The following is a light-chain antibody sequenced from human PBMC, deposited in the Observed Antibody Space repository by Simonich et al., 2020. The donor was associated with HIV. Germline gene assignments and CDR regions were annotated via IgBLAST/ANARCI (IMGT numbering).Light chain of an antibody. CDR2: DVS. Sequence: QSALTQPASVSGSPGQSITISCTGTSSDVGGYNYVSWYQQHPGKAPKLMIYDVSIRPSGVSNRFSGSKSGNTASLTISGLQAEDEADYYCSSYTTTGTVFGGGTKLTVL. V-gene: IGLV2-14*03. CDR3: SSYTTTGTV. CDR1: SSDVGGYNY. J-gene: IGLJ2*01.